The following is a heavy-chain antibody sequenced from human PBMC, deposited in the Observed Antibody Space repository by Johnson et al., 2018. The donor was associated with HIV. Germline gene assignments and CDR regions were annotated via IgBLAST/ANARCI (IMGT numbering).Heavy chain of an antibody. CDR1: GFTFSTYG. CDR3: AKTLGYDSSDYHDGFDI. CDR2: IRFDGSIE. D-gene: IGHD3-22*01. J-gene: IGHJ3*02. Sequence: QVQLVESGGGVVQPGGSLRLSCAASGFTFSTYGVHCVRQAPGKGLEWVSFIRFDGSIEHQRDSVKGRFSISRDNSKNTMYLQMNSLRPEDTAVYYCAKTLGYDSSDYHDGFDIWGHGTMVTVSS. V-gene: IGHV3-30*02.